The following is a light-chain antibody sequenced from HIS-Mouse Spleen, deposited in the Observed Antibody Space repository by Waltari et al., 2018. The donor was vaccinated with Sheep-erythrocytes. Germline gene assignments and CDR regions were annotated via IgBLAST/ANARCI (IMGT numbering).Light chain of an antibody. Sequence: EIVLTQSPATLSLSPGERATLSCRASQGVSSYLAWDQQKPGQAPRLLIYDASNRATGIPARFSGSGSGTDFTLTISSLEPEDFAVYYCQQRSNWYTFGQGTKLEIK. CDR1: QGVSSY. CDR3: QQRSNWYT. V-gene: IGKV3-11*01. CDR2: DAS. J-gene: IGKJ2*01.